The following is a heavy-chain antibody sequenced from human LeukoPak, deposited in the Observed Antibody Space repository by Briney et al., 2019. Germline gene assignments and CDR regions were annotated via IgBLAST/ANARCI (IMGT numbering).Heavy chain of an antibody. CDR2: INHSGST. Sequence: KSSETLSLTCAVYGGSFSGYYWSWIRQPPGKGLEWIGEINHSGSTNYNPSLKSRVTISVDTSKNQFSLKLSSVTAADTAVYYCARDWATYGDFGYFDYWGQGTLVTVSS. CDR1: GGSFSGYY. V-gene: IGHV4-34*01. J-gene: IGHJ4*02. CDR3: ARDWATYGDFGYFDY. D-gene: IGHD4-17*01.